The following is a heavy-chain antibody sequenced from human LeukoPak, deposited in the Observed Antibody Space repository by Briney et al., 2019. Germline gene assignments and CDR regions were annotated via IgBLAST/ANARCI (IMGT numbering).Heavy chain of an antibody. J-gene: IGHJ4*02. Sequence: PSETLSLTCTVSGGSISSYYWSWIRQPPGKGLEWIGYIYYSGSTNYNPSLKGRVTISVDTSKNQFSLKLSSVTAADTAVYYCARTRRYCSSTSCYAALNFDYWGQGTLVTVSS. D-gene: IGHD2-2*01. V-gene: IGHV4-59*08. CDR2: IYYSGST. CDR3: ARTRRYCSSTSCYAALNFDY. CDR1: GGSISSYY.